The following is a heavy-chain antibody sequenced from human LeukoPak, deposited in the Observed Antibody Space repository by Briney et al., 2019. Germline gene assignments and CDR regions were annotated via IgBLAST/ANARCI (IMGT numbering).Heavy chain of an antibody. CDR2: ISYDGSNK. D-gene: IGHD6-19*01. CDR1: GFTFSSYS. CDR3: ARDDSSGPFDP. Sequence: GGSLRLSCAASGFTFSSYSMNWVRQAPGKGLEWVAVISYDGSNKYYADSVKGRFTISRDNSKNTLYLQMNSLRAEDTAVYYCARDDSSGPFDPWGQGTLVTVSS. J-gene: IGHJ5*02. V-gene: IGHV3-30*03.